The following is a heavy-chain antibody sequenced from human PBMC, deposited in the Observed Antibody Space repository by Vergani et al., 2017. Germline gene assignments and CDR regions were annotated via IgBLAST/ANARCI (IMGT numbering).Heavy chain of an antibody. D-gene: IGHD1-26*01. CDR3: ARRGIVGAKSYFQH. V-gene: IGHV4-34*01. CDR2: INHSGST. J-gene: IGHJ1*01. Sequence: QVQLQQWGAGLLKPSETLSLTCAVYGGSFSGYYWSWIRQPPGKGLEWIGEINHSGSTNYNPSLKSRVTISVDTSKNQFSLKLSSVTAADTAVYYCARRGIVGAKSYFQHWGQGTLVTVSS. CDR1: GGSFSGYY.